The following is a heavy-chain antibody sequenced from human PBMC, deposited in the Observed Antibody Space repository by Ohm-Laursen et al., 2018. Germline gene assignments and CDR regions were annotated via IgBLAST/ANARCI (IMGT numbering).Heavy chain of an antibody. CDR2: ISWNSGNI. D-gene: IGHD4-17*01. Sequence: SLRLSCAASGFTFDDYAMHWVRQAPGKGLEWVSGISWNSGNIGYADSVKGRFTISRDNAKNSLYLQMNSLRAEDTALYYCAKDLYGDYGIDVWGQGTTVTVSS. V-gene: IGHV3-9*01. J-gene: IGHJ6*02. CDR1: GFTFDDYA. CDR3: AKDLYGDYGIDV.